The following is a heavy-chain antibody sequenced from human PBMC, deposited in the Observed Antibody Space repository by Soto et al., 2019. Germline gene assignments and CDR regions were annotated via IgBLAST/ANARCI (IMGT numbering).Heavy chain of an antibody. V-gene: IGHV3-21*01. J-gene: IGHJ5*02. CDR2: ISGGSDYI. Sequence: GGSLRLSCAASGVTFDSYSMNWIRQAPGKGLEWVSSISGGSDYIYYADSVRGRFTISRDNSQKSLYLQMNSLRDEDTAIYYCVRDGNKFGNWFDPWGQGTLVTVSS. D-gene: IGHD2-15*01. CDR1: GVTFDSYS. CDR3: VRDGNKFGNWFDP.